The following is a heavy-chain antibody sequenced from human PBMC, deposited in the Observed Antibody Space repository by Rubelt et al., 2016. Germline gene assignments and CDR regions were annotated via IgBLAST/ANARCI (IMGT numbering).Heavy chain of an antibody. Sequence: PRGESGGGLVQPGGSLRLSCAASGSTASSGYMGWVRQAPVKGLEWVSVMYNSRTTYYADSVKGRFTISRDTSKNTVYLQMNGLRAEDSAVYYCVYNGNYYNWGRGTLVTVSS. CDR3: VYNGNYYN. J-gene: IGHJ4*02. CDR1: GSTASSGY. V-gene: IGHV3-66*01. CDR2: MYNSRTT. D-gene: IGHD1-26*01.